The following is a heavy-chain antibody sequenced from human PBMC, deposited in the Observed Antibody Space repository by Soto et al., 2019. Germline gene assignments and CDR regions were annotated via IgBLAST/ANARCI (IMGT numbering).Heavy chain of an antibody. V-gene: IGHV4-59*11. CDR1: GGSISSHY. Sequence: PSETLSLTCTVSGGSISSHYWSWIRQPPGKGLEWIGYIYYSGSTNYSPSLKSRVTISIDTSKKQFSLKLSSVTAADTAVYYCARDKITGLFDYWGQGTLVTVSS. CDR3: ARDKITGLFDY. D-gene: IGHD2-8*02. CDR2: IYYSGST. J-gene: IGHJ4*02.